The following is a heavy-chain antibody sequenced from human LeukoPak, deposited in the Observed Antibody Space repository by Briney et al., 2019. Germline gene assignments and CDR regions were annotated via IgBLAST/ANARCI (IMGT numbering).Heavy chain of an antibody. Sequence: ASVKVSCKASGYTFTSYDINWVRQATGQGLEWLGWMNPNSGNTGYAQKFQGRVTITRNTSISTAYMELSSLRSEDTAVYYCARARYDFWSGRDAFDIWGQGTMVTVSS. CDR2: MNPNSGNT. J-gene: IGHJ3*02. D-gene: IGHD3-3*01. CDR1: GYTFTSYD. V-gene: IGHV1-8*03. CDR3: ARARYDFWSGRDAFDI.